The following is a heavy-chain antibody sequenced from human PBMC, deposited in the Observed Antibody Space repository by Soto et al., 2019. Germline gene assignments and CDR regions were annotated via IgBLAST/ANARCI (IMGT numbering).Heavy chain of an antibody. CDR2: ISHSGST. Sequence: QVQLQESGPGLVKPSGTLSLTCAVSSGSISSSNWWSWVRQPPGKGLEWIGEISHSGSTNYNPSLRSRVSISVDKSKNQFSLRLNSVTAADTAVYYCARRPGYYWYFDLWGRGTLVTVSS. D-gene: IGHD6-25*01. CDR3: ARRPGYYWYFDL. J-gene: IGHJ2*01. V-gene: IGHV4-4*02. CDR1: SGSISSSNW.